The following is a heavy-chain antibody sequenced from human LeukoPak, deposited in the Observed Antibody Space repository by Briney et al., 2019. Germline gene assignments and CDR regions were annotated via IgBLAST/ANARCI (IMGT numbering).Heavy chain of an antibody. V-gene: IGHV3-21*01. D-gene: IGHD2-15*01. J-gene: IGHJ5*02. CDR1: GFTFSSYS. CDR2: ISSSSSYI. CDR3: ARDLAPIVVVVAATGWWFDP. Sequence: GGSLSLSCAASGFTFSSYSMNWVRQAPGKGLEWVSSISSSSSYIYYADSVKGRFTISRDKAKNPLYMQMNSLRAEDTAVYYCARDLAPIVVVVAATGWWFDPWGQGTLVTVSS.